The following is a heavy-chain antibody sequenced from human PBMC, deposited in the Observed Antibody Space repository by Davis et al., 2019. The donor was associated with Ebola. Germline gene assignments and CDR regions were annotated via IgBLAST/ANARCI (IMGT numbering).Heavy chain of an antibody. Sequence: PSETLSLTCTVSSGSISSYYWSWIRQPPGKGLGWIGYIYYSGSTNYNPSLKSRVTISVDTSKNQFSLKLSSVTAADTAVYYCARRYDHFDYWGQGTLVTVSS. J-gene: IGHJ4*02. CDR3: ARRYDHFDY. V-gene: IGHV4-59*08. D-gene: IGHD3-16*01. CDR2: IYYSGST. CDR1: SGSISSYY.